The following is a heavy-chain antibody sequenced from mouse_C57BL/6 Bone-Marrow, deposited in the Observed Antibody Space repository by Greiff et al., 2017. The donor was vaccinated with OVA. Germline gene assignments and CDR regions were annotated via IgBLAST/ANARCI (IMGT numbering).Heavy chain of an antibody. V-gene: IGHV14-4*01. J-gene: IGHJ1*03. D-gene: IGHD1-1*01. CDR3: TPYYDGSSYGYFDV. CDR1: GFNIKDDY. CDR2: IDPENGDT. Sequence: VQLQQSGAELVRPGASVKLSCTASGFNIKDDYMHWVKQRPEQGLEWIGWIDPENGDTEYASKFQGKATITADTSSNTAYLQLSSLTSEDTAVYYCTPYYDGSSYGYFDVWGTGTTVTVSS.